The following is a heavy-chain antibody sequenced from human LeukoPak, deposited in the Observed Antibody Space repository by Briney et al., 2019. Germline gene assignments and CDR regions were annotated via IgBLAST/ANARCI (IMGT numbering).Heavy chain of an antibody. CDR1: GYTFTGYY. J-gene: IGHJ4*02. Sequence: ASVKVSCKASGYTFTGYYMHWVRQAPGQGLEWMGWINPNSGGTNYAQKFQGRVTMTRDTSISTAYMELSRLRSDDTAVYYCARNKRLGWERADTTFDYWGQGTLVTVSS. D-gene: IGHD1-26*01. V-gene: IGHV1-2*02. CDR2: INPNSGGT. CDR3: ARNKRLGWERADTTFDY.